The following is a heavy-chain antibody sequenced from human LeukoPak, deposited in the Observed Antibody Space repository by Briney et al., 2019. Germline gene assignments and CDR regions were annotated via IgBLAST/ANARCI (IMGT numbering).Heavy chain of an antibody. CDR2: ISSSSSII. V-gene: IGHV3-48*04. CDR3: ARDPKGSGSEFDY. Sequence: SMSLVCLLYALTLSSGSMKCVRHAERGLIGWVSFISSSSSIIHHADSVKGRFTISRDNAKNSLYLQMNSLRAEDTAVYYCARDPKGSGSEFDYWGQGTLVTISS. CDR1: ALTLSSGS. D-gene: IGHD1-26*01. J-gene: IGHJ4*02.